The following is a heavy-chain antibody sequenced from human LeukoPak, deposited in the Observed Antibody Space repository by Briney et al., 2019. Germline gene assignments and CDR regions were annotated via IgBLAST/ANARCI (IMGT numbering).Heavy chain of an antibody. J-gene: IGHJ4*02. Sequence: PGGSVTLSCAASGIAVSGNYMSWVRQTPGNGLEWVSFISINTNTFYADSVRGRFTISRDTSKNTLLLHMSSLREDDSAVYYCVSSQTWDHLFESWGQGTLVTVSS. CDR2: ISINTNT. CDR1: GIAVSGNY. D-gene: IGHD1-14*01. CDR3: VSSQTWDHLFES. V-gene: IGHV3-53*01.